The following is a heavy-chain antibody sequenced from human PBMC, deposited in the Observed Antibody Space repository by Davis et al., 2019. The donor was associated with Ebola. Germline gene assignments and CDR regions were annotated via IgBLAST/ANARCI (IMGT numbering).Heavy chain of an antibody. CDR2: ILYDGSTE. V-gene: IGHV3-30-3*01. CDR1: GFTFSSYA. Sequence: GESLKTSCAASGFTFSSYAIHWVRQAPGKGLDWVAVILYDGSTEYYADSVRGRFTISRDNYKNTLYLQMNSLIAEDTALYYCARDRKGGGRPPWAFHIWGQGTMVTVSS. J-gene: IGHJ3*02. D-gene: IGHD1-26*01. CDR3: ARDRKGGGRPPWAFHI.